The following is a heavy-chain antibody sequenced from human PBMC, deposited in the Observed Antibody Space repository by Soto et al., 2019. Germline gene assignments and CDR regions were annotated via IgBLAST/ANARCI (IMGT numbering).Heavy chain of an antibody. V-gene: IGHV1-18*01. CDR3: ARDPRPLRQPYYYYGMDV. CDR2: ISAYNGNT. CDR1: GYTFTSYG. D-gene: IGHD3-10*01. J-gene: IGHJ6*02. Sequence: ASVKVSCKASGYTFTSYGISWVRQAPGQGLEWMGWISAYNGNTNYAQKLQGRVTMTTDTSTSTAYMELSSLRSEDTAVYYCARDPRPLRQPYYYYGMDVWGQGTTVTVSS.